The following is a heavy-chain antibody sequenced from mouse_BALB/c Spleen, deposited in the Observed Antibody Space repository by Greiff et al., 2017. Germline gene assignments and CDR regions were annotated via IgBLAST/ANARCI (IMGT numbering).Heavy chain of an antibody. D-gene: IGHD2-4*01. V-gene: IGHV1S81*02. Sequence: VQLQQSGAELVKPGASVKLSCKASGYTFTSYYMYWVKQRPGQGLEWIGEINPSNGGTNFNEKFKSKATLTVDKSSSTAYMQLSSLTSEDSAVYYCTREDDYDVAYWGQGTLVTVSA. CDR2: INPSNGGT. J-gene: IGHJ3*01. CDR3: TREDDYDVAY. CDR1: GYTFTSYY.